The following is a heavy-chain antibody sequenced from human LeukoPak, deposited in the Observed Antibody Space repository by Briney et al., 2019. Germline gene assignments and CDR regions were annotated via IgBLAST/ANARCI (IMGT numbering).Heavy chain of an antibody. CDR3: ARIVDAYCGGDCYSTFDY. V-gene: IGHV1-18*01. CDR2: ISAYNGNT. D-gene: IGHD2-21*02. Sequence: ASVKVSCKASGYTFTSYGISWVRQAPGQGLEWMGWISAYNGNTNYAQKLQGRVTMTTDTSTSTACMELRSLRSDDTAVYYCARIVDAYCGGDCYSTFDYWGQGTLVTVSS. CDR1: GYTFTSYG. J-gene: IGHJ4*02.